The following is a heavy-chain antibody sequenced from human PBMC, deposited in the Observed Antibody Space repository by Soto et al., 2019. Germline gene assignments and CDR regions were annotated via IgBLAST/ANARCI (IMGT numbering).Heavy chain of an antibody. D-gene: IGHD6-13*01. CDR3: AGYSSSSTGAFDI. V-gene: IGHV3-23*01. J-gene: IGHJ3*02. CDR2: ISGSGGST. CDR1: GFTFSSYA. Sequence: EVQLLESGGGLVQPGGSLRLSCAASGFTFSSYAMSWVRQAPGKGLEWVSAISGSGGSTYYADSVKGRFTISRDNSKNKLYLQMNSLRAEDTAVYYCAGYSSSSTGAFDIWGQGKLVTVSS.